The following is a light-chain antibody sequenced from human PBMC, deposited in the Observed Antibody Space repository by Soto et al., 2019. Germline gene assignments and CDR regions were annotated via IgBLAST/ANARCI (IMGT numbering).Light chain of an antibody. CDR2: YDS. CDR3: HVWDSSSDHPV. J-gene: IGLJ2*01. V-gene: IGLV3-21*04. Sequence: SYDLTQPPSVSVAPGKTARITCGGNNIGSKSVHWYQQKPGQAPVVVIYYDSDRPSGIPERFSGSNSGNTATLTISRVEAGDEADYYCHVWDSSSDHPVFGGGTKLTVL. CDR1: NIGSKS.